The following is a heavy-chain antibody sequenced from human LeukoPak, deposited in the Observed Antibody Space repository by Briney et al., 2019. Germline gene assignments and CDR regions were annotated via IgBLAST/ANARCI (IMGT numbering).Heavy chain of an antibody. J-gene: IGHJ6*02. D-gene: IGHD3-22*01. CDR1: GGSISTYY. V-gene: IGHV4-59*08. CDR2: IYYSGTT. CDR3: ARHDRYYYGMDV. Sequence: SETLSLTCTVSGGSISTYYWSWIRQPPGKGLEWLGYIYYSGTTNYSPSLKSRLTISVDTSKNQFSLNLSSVTAADTAVYYCARHDRYYYGMDVWGQGTTVTVSS.